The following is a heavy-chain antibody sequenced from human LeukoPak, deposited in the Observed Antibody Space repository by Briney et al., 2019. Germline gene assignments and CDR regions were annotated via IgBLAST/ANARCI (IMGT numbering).Heavy chain of an antibody. CDR3: ARGYDFWSGYPTLDP. CDR2: ISSNGGSK. V-gene: IGHV3-64*01. CDR1: GFTFSSYA. J-gene: IGHJ5*02. D-gene: IGHD3-3*01. Sequence: GGSLRLSCAASGFTFSSYAMHWVRQAPGKGLEYVSAISSNGGSKYYANSVKGRFTISRDNSKNTLYLQMGSLRAEDMAVYYCARGYDFWSGYPTLDPWGQGTLVTVSS.